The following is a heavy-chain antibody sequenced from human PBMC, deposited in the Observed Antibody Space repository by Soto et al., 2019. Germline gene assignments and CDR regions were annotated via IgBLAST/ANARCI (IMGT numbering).Heavy chain of an antibody. D-gene: IGHD3-16*02. V-gene: IGHV4-59*01. CDR2: IYYSGST. CDR1: GGSISSYY. CDR3: VTIWGSYRSSY. J-gene: IGHJ4*02. Sequence: QVQLQESGPGLVKPSETLSLTCTVSGGSISSYYWSWIRQPPGKGLEWIGYIYYSGSTNYNPSLKSRVTISVDTSKNQFSLKLSSVTAADTAVYYCVTIWGSYRSSYWGQGTLVTVSS.